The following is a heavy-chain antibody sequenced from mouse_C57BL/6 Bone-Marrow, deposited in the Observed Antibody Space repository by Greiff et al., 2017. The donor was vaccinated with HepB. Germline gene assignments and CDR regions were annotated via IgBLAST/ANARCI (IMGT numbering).Heavy chain of an antibody. D-gene: IGHD1-1*01. Sequence: EVQLQQSGAELVRPGASVKLSCTASGFNIKDDYMHWVKQRPEQGLEWIGWIDPENGDTEYASKFQGKATITADTSSNTAYLQLCSLTSEDTAVYYCTTYYYGSSPDYWGQGTTLTVSS. CDR3: TTYYYGSSPDY. CDR1: GFNIKDDY. J-gene: IGHJ2*01. CDR2: IDPENGDT. V-gene: IGHV14-4*01.